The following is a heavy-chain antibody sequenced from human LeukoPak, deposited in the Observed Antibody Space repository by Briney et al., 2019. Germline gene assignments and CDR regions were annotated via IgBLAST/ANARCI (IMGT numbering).Heavy chain of an antibody. CDR3: ARAHDLPYYFDY. Sequence: ETLSLTCSVSGGSISSSSYYWGWIRQPPGKGLEWIGSIYYSGSTYYNPSLKSRVTISVDTSKNQFSLKLSSVTAADTAVYYCARAHDLPYYFDYWGQGTLVTVSS. CDR1: GGSISSSSYY. CDR2: IYYSGST. J-gene: IGHJ4*02. V-gene: IGHV4-39*07.